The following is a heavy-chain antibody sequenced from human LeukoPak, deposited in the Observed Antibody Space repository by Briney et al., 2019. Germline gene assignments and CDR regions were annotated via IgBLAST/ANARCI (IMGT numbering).Heavy chain of an antibody. J-gene: IGHJ4*02. CDR2: ISSSGTYI. Sequence: GGSLRLSCAASGFTFSTYSMNWVRQTPGRGLEWVSSISSSGTYIYYADSMRGRFTISRDNSKNSLYLQMNSLRAEDTAVYYCASSFPRRDDYISNYFDYWGQGTLVTVSS. CDR3: ASSFPRRDDYISNYFDY. D-gene: IGHD5-24*01. CDR1: GFTFSTYS. V-gene: IGHV3-21*01.